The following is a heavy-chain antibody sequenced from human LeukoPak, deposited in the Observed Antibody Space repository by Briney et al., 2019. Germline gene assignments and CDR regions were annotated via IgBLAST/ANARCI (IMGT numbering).Heavy chain of an antibody. Sequence: PGGSLRLSCAASGFTFSSYAMSWVRQAPGKGLEWVSAISGSGGSTYYADSVKGRFTISRDNSKNTLYLQMNSLRAEDTAVYYCAKCITIFGPWPPGAFDIWGQGTMVTVSS. CDR2: ISGSGGST. J-gene: IGHJ3*02. CDR3: AKCITIFGPWPPGAFDI. V-gene: IGHV3-23*01. CDR1: GFTFSSYA. D-gene: IGHD3-3*01.